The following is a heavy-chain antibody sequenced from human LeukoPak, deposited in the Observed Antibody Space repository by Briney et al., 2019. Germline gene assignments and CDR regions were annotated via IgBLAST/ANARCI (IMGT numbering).Heavy chain of an antibody. CDR1: GFTFSSYW. Sequence: GGSLRLSCAASGFTFSSYWMHRVRQVPGKGLVWVARINPGGSSITYADSVKGRFTISRDNAKNTLYLQMDSLRAEGTGVYYCARSNQADDYWGQGTLVTVSS. D-gene: IGHD1-14*01. CDR3: ARSNQADDY. CDR2: INPGGSSI. J-gene: IGHJ4*02. V-gene: IGHV3-74*01.